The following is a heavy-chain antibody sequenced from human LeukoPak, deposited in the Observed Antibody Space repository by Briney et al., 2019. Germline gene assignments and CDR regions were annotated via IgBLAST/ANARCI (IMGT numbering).Heavy chain of an antibody. V-gene: IGHV4-31*03. CDR2: IYYSGST. CDR3: ATSTTVTTLLDY. Sequence: SETLSLTCTVSGGSISSGGYYWSWIRQHPGKGLEWIGYIYYSGSTYYNPSLKSRVTISVDTSKNQLSLKLSSVTAADTAVYYCATSTTVTTLLDYWGQGTLVTVSS. CDR1: GGSISSGGYY. J-gene: IGHJ4*02. D-gene: IGHD4-17*01.